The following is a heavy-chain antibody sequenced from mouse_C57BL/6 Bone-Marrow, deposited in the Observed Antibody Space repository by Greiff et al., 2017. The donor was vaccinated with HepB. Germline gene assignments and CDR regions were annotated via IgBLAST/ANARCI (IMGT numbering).Heavy chain of an antibody. D-gene: IGHD2-1*01. CDR3: ARGGFYYAFAN. J-gene: IGHJ3*01. CDR2: IYPGGGYT. CDR1: GYTFPNYW. Sequence: QVQLKQSGAELVRPGTSVKMSCKASGYTFPNYWIGWAKQRPGHGLEWIGDIYPGGGYTNYNEKFKGKATLTADKSSSTAYMQVSSLTSEDSAIYYCARGGFYYAFANWRQGTLVTVSA. V-gene: IGHV1-63*01.